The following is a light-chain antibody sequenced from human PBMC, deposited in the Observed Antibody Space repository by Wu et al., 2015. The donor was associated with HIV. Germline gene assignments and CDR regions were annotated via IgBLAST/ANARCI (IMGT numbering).Light chain of an antibody. V-gene: IGKV1-9*01. J-gene: IGKJ2*01. CDR1: QGISSY. CDR3: QQYNSPGT. Sequence: IQLTQSPSSLSASVGDRVTITCRASQGISSYLAWYQQKPGKAPKLLIYAASTLQSGVPSRFSGSGSGTDFTLTISSLQPEDFATYYCQQYNSPGTFGQGTKLEIK. CDR2: AAS.